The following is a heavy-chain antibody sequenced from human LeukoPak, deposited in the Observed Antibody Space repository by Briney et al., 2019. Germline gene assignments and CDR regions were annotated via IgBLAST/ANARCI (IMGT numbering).Heavy chain of an antibody. CDR3: AGHHPRNTVDF. CDR1: GGSISIYY. J-gene: IGHJ4*02. D-gene: IGHD2-8*02. V-gene: IGHV4-59*08. Sequence: KPSETLSLTCTVSGGSISIYYWSWIRQPPGKGLEWIAYISDIGSINYNPSLKSRVTISLETSKNQFSLKLSSVTAADTAVYYCAGHHPRNTVDFWGQGTLVTVSS. CDR2: ISDIGSI.